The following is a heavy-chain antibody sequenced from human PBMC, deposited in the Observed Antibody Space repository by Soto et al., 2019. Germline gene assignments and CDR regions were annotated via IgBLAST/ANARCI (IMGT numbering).Heavy chain of an antibody. D-gene: IGHD2-15*01. CDR1: GFTFSSYA. CDR2: ISYDGSNK. CDR3: ARSYCSGGSCYLGP. V-gene: IGHV3-30-3*01. J-gene: IGHJ5*02. Sequence: QVQLVESGGGVVQPGRSLRLSCAASGFTFSSYAMHWVRQAPGKGLEWVAVISYDGSNKYYADSVKGRFTISRDNSKNTLYLQMNSLRAEDTAVYYCARSYCSGGSCYLGPWGQGTLVTVSS.